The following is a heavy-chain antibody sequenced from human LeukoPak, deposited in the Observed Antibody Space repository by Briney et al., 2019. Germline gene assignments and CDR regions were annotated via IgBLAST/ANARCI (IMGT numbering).Heavy chain of an antibody. J-gene: IGHJ4*02. D-gene: IGHD3-3*01. CDR3: AKECLKGVFGVRYYFDY. CDR2: ISYDGSNK. CDR1: GFTFSSYG. Sequence: PGGSLRLSCEASGFTFSSYGMHWVRQAPGKGLEWVAVISYDGSNKYYADSVKGRFTISRDNSKNTLYLQMNSLRAGDTAVYYCAKECLKGVFGVRYYFDYWGQGTLVTVSS. V-gene: IGHV3-30*18.